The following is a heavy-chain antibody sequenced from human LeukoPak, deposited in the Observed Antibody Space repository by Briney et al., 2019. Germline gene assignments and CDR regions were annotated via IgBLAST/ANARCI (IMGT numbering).Heavy chain of an antibody. D-gene: IGHD3-10*01. CDR2: INHSGST. CDR3: ARRTMVRGVIINYYYYYMDV. CDR1: GGSFSGYY. Sequence: SETLSLTCAVYGGSFSGYYWSWIRQPPGKGLEWIGEINHSGSTNYNPSLKSRVTISVDTSKNQFSLKLSSVTAADTAVYYCARRTMVRGVIINYYYYYMDVWGKGTTVTISS. V-gene: IGHV4-34*01. J-gene: IGHJ6*03.